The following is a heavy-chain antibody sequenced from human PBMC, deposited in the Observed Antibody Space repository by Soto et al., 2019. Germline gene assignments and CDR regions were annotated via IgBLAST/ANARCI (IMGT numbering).Heavy chain of an antibody. CDR3: ARGRDQPPVGLYFDS. Sequence: SETLSLTCAVYGGSFHGYYWSWIRQPPGKGLEWIGEINHSGSANYNPTFKSRVSISVDTSKNQMSLQLSSVSAADTAVYYCARGRDQPPVGLYFDSWGEGTRVTVSS. J-gene: IGHJ4*02. V-gene: IGHV4-34*01. CDR2: INHSGSA. CDR1: GGSFHGYY. D-gene: IGHD1-26*01.